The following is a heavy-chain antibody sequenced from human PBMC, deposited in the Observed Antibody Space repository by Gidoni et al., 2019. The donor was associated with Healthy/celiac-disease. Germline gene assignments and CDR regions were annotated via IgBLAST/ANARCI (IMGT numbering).Heavy chain of an antibody. CDR2: MNTNSGNT. D-gene: IGHD2-2*01. CDR3: ARRLPAAAVNWFDP. Sequence: QVQLVQSGAEVKKPGASVKVYCKASGSTFTSYDINWVRQATGQGLEWMGWMNTNSGNTGYAQKFQGRVTMTRNTSISTAYMELSSLRSEDTAVYYCARRLPAAAVNWFDPWGQGTLVTVSS. V-gene: IGHV1-8*01. CDR1: GSTFTSYD. J-gene: IGHJ5*02.